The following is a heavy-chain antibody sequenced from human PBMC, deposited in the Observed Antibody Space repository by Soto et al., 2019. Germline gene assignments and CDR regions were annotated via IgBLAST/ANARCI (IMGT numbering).Heavy chain of an antibody. CDR1: GFTVSSNY. CDR3: ARVFEEWFGEPHDWFDP. J-gene: IGHJ5*02. D-gene: IGHD3-10*01. V-gene: IGHV3-53*01. CDR2: IYSGGST. Sequence: GGSLRLSCAASGFTVSSNYMSWVRQAPGKGLEWVSVIYSGGSTYYADSVKGRFTISRDNSKNTLYLQMNSLRAEDTAVYYCARVFEEWFGEPHDWFDPWGQGTLVTVSS.